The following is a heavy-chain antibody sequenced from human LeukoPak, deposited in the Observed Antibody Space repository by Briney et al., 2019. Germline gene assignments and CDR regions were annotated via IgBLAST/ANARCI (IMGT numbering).Heavy chain of an antibody. V-gene: IGHV3-23*01. Sequence: PGESLRLPCAASGFTFGYYDMSWVRQAPGKGLEWVSGISGSGDSAYYADSVKGRFTISRDNSKNTLYLQMNSLRVEDTAVYYCTKRDPGYYYAMDVWGQGTTVTVSS. CDR1: GFTFGYYD. D-gene: IGHD1-14*01. J-gene: IGHJ6*02. CDR2: ISGSGDSA. CDR3: TKRDPGYYYAMDV.